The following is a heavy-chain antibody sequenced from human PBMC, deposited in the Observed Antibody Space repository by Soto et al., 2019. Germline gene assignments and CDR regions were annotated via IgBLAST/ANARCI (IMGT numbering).Heavy chain of an antibody. CDR2: ISAAGRTT. J-gene: IGHJ3*02. CDR3: AKEGSTWKFGFDI. V-gene: IGHV3-30*18. CDR1: GFTFSSYG. Sequence: QVQLVESGGGVVQPGRSLRLSCAASGFTFSSYGMHWVRQAPGKGLEWVAVISAAGRTTYYADSVKGRFTISRDNSKYTLDLQMNSLRAEDTAVYYCAKEGSTWKFGFDIWGQGTMVTVSS. D-gene: IGHD6-13*01.